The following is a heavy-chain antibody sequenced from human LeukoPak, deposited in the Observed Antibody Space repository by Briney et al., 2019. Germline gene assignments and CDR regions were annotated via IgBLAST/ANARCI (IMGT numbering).Heavy chain of an antibody. V-gene: IGHV5-51*01. CDR3: ARHAPLGEGYCSGGSCYFRPEEDYYYGMDV. CDR2: IYPGDSDT. J-gene: IGHJ6*02. D-gene: IGHD2-15*01. Sequence: GESLKISCKGSGYSFTSYWIGWVRQMPGKGLEWMGIIYPGDSDTRYSPSFQGQVTISADKSISTAYLQWSSLKASDTAMYYCARHAPLGEGYCSGGSCYFRPEEDYYYGMDVWGQGTTVTVSS. CDR1: GYSFTSYW.